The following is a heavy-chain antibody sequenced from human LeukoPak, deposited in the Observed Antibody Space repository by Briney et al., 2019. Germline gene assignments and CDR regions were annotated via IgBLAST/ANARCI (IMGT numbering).Heavy chain of an antibody. CDR2: ISYDGSNK. CDR3: ARYPVDY. CDR1: GFTFSSYA. Sequence: PGGSLRLSCAASGFTFSSYAMHWVRQAPGKGLEWVAVISYDGSNKYYADSVKGRFTISRDNSKNTLYLQMNSLRAEDTAVYYCARYPVDYWGQGTLVTVSS. J-gene: IGHJ4*02. V-gene: IGHV3-30-3*01.